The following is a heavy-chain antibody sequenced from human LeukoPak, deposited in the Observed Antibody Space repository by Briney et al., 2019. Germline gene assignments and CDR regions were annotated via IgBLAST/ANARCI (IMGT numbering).Heavy chain of an antibody. Sequence: GGSLRLSCAASGFTFDDYAMHWVRQAPGKGLEWVSGISWNSGSIGYADSVKGRFTISGDNAKNSLYLQMNSLRAEDAAVYYCARLWFGESFLDYWGQGTLVTVSS. D-gene: IGHD3-10*01. CDR1: GFTFDDYA. CDR2: ISWNSGSI. V-gene: IGHV3-9*01. CDR3: ARLWFGESFLDY. J-gene: IGHJ4*02.